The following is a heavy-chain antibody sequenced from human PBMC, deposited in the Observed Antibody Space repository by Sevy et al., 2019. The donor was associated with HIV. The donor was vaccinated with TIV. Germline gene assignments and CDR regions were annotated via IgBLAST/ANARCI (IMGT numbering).Heavy chain of an antibody. CDR2: IIPIFGTA. V-gene: IGHV1-69*13. CDR3: ASDGHADGYNLFRY. Sequence: ASVKVSCKASGGTFSSYAISWVRQAPGQGLEWMGGIIPIFGTANYAQKFQGRVTITADESTSTAYMELSSLRSEDTAVYYCASDGHADGYNLFRYWGQGALVTVSS. J-gene: IGHJ4*02. D-gene: IGHD5-12*01. CDR1: GGTFSSYA.